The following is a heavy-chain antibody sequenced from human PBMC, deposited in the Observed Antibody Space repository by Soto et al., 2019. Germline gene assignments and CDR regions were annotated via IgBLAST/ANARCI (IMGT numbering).Heavy chain of an antibody. J-gene: IGHJ6*02. D-gene: IGHD1-1*01. CDR2: IYYSGNT. Sequence: SETLSLTCTVSGGSIVTSSYYWGWIRQPPGKGLEWLGHIYYSGNTYYHPPLKSRVTISVDTSRNQFSLRLSSVTAADTAVYYCARLPQEYNYYGMDVWGQGTTVTVSS. V-gene: IGHV4-39*01. CDR1: GGSIVTSSYY. CDR3: ARLPQEYNYYGMDV.